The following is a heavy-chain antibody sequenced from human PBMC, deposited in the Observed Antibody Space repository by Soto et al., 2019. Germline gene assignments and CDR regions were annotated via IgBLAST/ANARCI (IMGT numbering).Heavy chain of an antibody. V-gene: IGHV1-2*04. CDR1: GYTFTGYY. Sequence: RASVKVSCKASGYTFTGYYMHWVRQAPGQGLEWMGWINPNSGGTNYAQKFQGWVTMTRDTSISTAYMELSRLRSDDTAVYYCASGYDSSGHDAFDIWGQGTMVTVSS. CDR3: ASGYDSSGHDAFDI. CDR2: INPNSGGT. J-gene: IGHJ3*02. D-gene: IGHD3-22*01.